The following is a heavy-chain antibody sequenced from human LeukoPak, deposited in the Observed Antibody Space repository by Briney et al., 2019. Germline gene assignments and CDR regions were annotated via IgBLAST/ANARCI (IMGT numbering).Heavy chain of an antibody. CDR2: ISGSGRGSNT. J-gene: IGHJ4*02. Sequence: GGSLRLSCAASGFTFSPYAMSWVRQAPGKGLEWVSNISGSGRGSNTYYADSVKGRFTISRDNSKNTLYLQMSSLRAEDTAVYYCAKSGLNRFDYWGQGTLVTVSS. CDR3: AKSGLNRFDY. D-gene: IGHD2-15*01. CDR1: GFTFSPYA. V-gene: IGHV3-23*01.